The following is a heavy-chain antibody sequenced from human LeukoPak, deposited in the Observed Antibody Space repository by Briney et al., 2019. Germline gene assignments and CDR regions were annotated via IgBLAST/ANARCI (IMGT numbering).Heavy chain of an antibody. CDR3: AIGGYSYGDGDWFDP. Sequence: GGSLRLSCAASGFTFSSYGMHWVRQAPGEGLEWVAVIWYDGSNKYYADSVKGRFTIFRDNSKNTLYLQMNSLRAEDTAVYYCAIGGYSYGDGDWFDPWGQGTLVTVSS. CDR1: GFTFSSYG. V-gene: IGHV3-33*01. CDR2: IWYDGSNK. J-gene: IGHJ5*02. D-gene: IGHD5-18*01.